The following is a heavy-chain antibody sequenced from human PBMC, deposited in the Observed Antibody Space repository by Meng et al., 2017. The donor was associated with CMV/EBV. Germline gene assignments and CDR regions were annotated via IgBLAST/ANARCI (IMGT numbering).Heavy chain of an antibody. D-gene: IGHD3-10*01. Sequence: SETLSLTCTVSGGSISSGGYYWSWIRQHPGKGLEWIGYIYHSGSTYYNPSLKSRVTISVDTSKNQFSLKLSSVTAADTAVYYCARDNPRTGDLDVWGQGTTVTVSS. J-gene: IGHJ6*02. V-gene: IGHV4-31*03. CDR1: GGSISSGGYY. CDR3: ARDNPRTGDLDV. CDR2: IYHSGST.